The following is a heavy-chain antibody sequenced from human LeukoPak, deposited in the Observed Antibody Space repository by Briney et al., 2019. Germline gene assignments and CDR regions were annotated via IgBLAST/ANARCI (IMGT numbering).Heavy chain of an antibody. J-gene: IGHJ4*02. Sequence: GRSLRLSCAASGFTFDDYAMHWVRQAPGKGLEWVSGISWNSGSMDYADSVKGRFTISRDNAKNSLYLQMNSLRAEDTALYYCARDLYYYDSSGYYYPQGYWGQGTLVTVSS. CDR2: ISWNSGSM. V-gene: IGHV3-9*01. CDR1: GFTFDDYA. CDR3: ARDLYYYDSSGYYYPQGY. D-gene: IGHD3-22*01.